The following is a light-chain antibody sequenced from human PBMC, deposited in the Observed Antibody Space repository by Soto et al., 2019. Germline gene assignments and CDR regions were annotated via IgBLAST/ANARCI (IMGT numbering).Light chain of an antibody. J-gene: IGKJ3*01. V-gene: IGKV3-15*01. CDR1: QSVSSN. CDR3: QQYNNWPFT. CDR2: GAS. Sequence: EIVMTQSPATLSVSPGERATLSCRASQSVSSNLAWYQQKHGQAPRLLIYGASTRATGIPARFSGSGSGTAFTLTISSLQSVDFAVYYGQQYNNWPFTFGPGTKVAIK.